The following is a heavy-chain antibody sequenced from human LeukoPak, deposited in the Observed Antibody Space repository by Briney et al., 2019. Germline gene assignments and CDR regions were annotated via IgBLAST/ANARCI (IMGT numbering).Heavy chain of an antibody. CDR1: GFILSDYY. J-gene: IGHJ3*02. V-gene: IGHV3-11*01. CDR3: ARGHYGGNPADPFVI. CDR2: LSTSGDIM. Sequence: GGSLRLSRAASGFILSDYYMSWIRPAPGKGLEWVSYLSTSGDIMYYAGSVKGRFTLSRDNHKNSLYLEMDSLRAEDTAVYYCARGHYGGNPADPFVIGGQSTMVSVS. D-gene: IGHD4-23*01.